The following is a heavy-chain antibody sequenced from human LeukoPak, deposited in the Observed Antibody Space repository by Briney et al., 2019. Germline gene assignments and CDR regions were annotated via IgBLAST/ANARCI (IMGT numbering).Heavy chain of an antibody. D-gene: IGHD4-17*01. J-gene: IGHJ4*02. CDR2: ISYDGSNK. CDR3: AKGASMTTVTTPDY. Sequence: QPGRSLRPSCAASGFTFSSYGMHWVRQAPGKGLEWVAVISYDGSNKYYADSVKGRFTISRDNSKNTLYLQMNSLRAEDTAVYYCAKGASMTTVTTPDYWGQGTLVTVSS. CDR1: GFTFSSYG. V-gene: IGHV3-30*18.